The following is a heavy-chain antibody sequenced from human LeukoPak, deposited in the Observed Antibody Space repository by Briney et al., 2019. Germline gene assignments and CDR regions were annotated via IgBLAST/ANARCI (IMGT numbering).Heavy chain of an antibody. D-gene: IGHD6-19*01. V-gene: IGHV3-30-3*01. CDR3: ARAPPSAVAGTDY. CDR2: ISYDGSNK. J-gene: IGHJ4*02. Sequence: GRSLRLSCAASGFTFSSYAMHWVRQAPGKGLEWVAVISYDGSNKYYADSVKGRFTISRDNSKNTLYLQMNSLRAEDTAVYYCARAPPSAVAGTDYWGQGTLVTVSS. CDR1: GFTFSSYA.